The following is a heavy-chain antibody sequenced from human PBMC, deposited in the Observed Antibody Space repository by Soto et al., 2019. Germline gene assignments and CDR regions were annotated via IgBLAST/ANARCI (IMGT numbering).Heavy chain of an antibody. CDR2: IHAGNGNT. CDR1: GYPFTRFA. V-gene: IGHV1-3*01. D-gene: IGHD2-15*01. Sequence: ASVKVSCKASGYPFTRFAMHWVRQAPGQRLGWMGWIHAGNGNTKYSQKFQGRVTFTRDTSASTGYMELSSLRSEDTAVYYCARPCTGGTCFHLDYWGQGTLVTVSS. J-gene: IGHJ4*02. CDR3: ARPCTGGTCFHLDY.